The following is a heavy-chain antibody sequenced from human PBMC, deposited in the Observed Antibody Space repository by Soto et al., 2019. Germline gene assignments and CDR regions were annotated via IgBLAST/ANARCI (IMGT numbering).Heavy chain of an antibody. CDR1: GFTFSNYG. J-gene: IGHJ6*02. D-gene: IGHD3-10*01. CDR2: ILNDGSNR. CDR3: ARDDEYSGNGMDV. V-gene: IGHV3-33*01. Sequence: QVQLVESGGGVVQPGRSLRLSCAASGFTFSNYGMHWVRQAPGKGLEWVAVILNDGSNRYHADSVKDRFTISRANSKNMLYLQMTSLRAEDTAVYYCARDDEYSGNGMDVWGQGTTVTVS.